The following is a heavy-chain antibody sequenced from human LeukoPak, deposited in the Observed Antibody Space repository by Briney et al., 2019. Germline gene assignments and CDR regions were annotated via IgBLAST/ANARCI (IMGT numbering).Heavy chain of an antibody. D-gene: IGHD6-19*01. CDR2: ISSSSSYI. Sequence: NPGGSLRLSCAASGFTFSNFGINWVRQAPGKGLEWVSSISSSSSYISYADSVKGRFTISRGNAKNSLDLQMNSLRAEDTAVYYCAIDRYSSGWYTFDYWGQGTLVTVSS. CDR1: GFTFSNFG. J-gene: IGHJ4*02. V-gene: IGHV3-21*01. CDR3: AIDRYSSGWYTFDY.